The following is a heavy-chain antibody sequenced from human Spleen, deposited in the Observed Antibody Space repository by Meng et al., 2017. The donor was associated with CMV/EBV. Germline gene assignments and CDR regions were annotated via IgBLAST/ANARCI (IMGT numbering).Heavy chain of an antibody. CDR3: AGGPAFMPRRRYFDY. V-gene: IGHV4-34*01. CDR1: GGSFSGYY. CDR2: VNHSGST. J-gene: IGHJ4*02. D-gene: IGHD3-16*02. Sequence: SGGSFSGYYWSWIRQPPGKRLEWIGDVNHSGSTSYNSALKSRVTISPDTPKNQFSLRLSSVTAADTAMYYCAGGPAFMPRRRYFDYWGQGTLVTVSS.